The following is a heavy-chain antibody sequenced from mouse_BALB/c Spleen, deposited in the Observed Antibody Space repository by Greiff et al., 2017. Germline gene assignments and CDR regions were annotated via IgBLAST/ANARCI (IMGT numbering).Heavy chain of an antibody. CDR2: ISYSGST. CDR3: ARSRVTTDYYAMDY. CDR1: GDSITSGY. D-gene: IGHD2-12*01. Sequence: EVQLVESGPSLVKPSQTLSLTCSVTGDSITSGYWNWIRKFPGNKLEYMGYISYSGSTYYNPSLKSRISITRDTSKNQYYLQLNSVTTEDTATYYCARSRVTTDYYAMDYWGQGTSVTVSS. J-gene: IGHJ4*01. V-gene: IGHV3-8*02.